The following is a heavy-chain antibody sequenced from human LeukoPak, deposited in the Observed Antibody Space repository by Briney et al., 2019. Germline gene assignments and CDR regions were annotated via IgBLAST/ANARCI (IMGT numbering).Heavy chain of an antibody. V-gene: IGHV4-38-2*02. D-gene: IGHD3-10*01. CDR3: ARDRFTMVRGVFDY. Sequence: PSETLSLTCTVSGYSISSGYYWGWIRQPPGKGLEWIGSIYHSGSTYCNPSLKSRVTISVDTSKNQFSLKLSSVTAADTAVYYCARDRFTMVRGVFDYWGQGTLVTVSS. CDR1: GYSISSGYY. J-gene: IGHJ4*02. CDR2: IYHSGST.